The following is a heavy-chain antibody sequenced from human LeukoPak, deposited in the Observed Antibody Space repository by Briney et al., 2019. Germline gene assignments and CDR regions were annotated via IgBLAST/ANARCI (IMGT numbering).Heavy chain of an antibody. J-gene: IGHJ4*02. Sequence: GGSLRLSCAASGFTFSTYGMSWIRQAPGKGLEWLSYVSSGGTITYYADSMKGRITISRDNAKNSVYLQMNSLTAEDTAVYYCARISSGRYYFDYWGQGILVTVSS. CDR3: ARISSGRYYFDY. CDR2: VSSGGTIT. V-gene: IGHV3-11*01. CDR1: GFTFSTYG. D-gene: IGHD6-19*01.